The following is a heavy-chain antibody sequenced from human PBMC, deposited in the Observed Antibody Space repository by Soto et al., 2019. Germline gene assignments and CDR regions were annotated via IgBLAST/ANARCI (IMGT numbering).Heavy chain of an antibody. CDR3: ARLGRGYSSLYYYYYYYMDV. V-gene: IGHV4-39*01. D-gene: IGHD6-13*01. CDR2: IYYSGST. CDR1: GGSISSSSYY. J-gene: IGHJ6*03. Sequence: QLQLQESGPGLVKPSETLSLTCTVSGGSISSSSYYWGWIRQPPGKRLEWIGSIYYSGSTYYNPSLKSRVTISVDTSKNQFSLKLSSVTAADTAVYYCARLGRGYSSLYYYYYYYMDVWGKGTTVTVSS.